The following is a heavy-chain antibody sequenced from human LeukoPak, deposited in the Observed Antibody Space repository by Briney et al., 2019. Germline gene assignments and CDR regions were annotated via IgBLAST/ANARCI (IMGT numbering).Heavy chain of an antibody. D-gene: IGHD3-10*01. Sequence: PSETLSLTCTVSGYSISSGYFWGWIRQPPGKGLECIGTIYHSGSTYYNPSLKSRVTISVDTSKNQFSLKLNSVTAADTAVYYCARLDYYGSGSPHNDYWGQGTLVTVSS. J-gene: IGHJ4*02. V-gene: IGHV4-38-2*02. CDR2: IYHSGST. CDR1: GYSISSGYF. CDR3: ARLDYYGSGSPHNDY.